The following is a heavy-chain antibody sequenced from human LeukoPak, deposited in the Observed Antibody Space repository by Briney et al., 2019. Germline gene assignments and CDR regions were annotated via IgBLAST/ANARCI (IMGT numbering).Heavy chain of an antibody. CDR1: GYTFFGYY. D-gene: IGHD6-6*01. V-gene: IGHV1-18*04. J-gene: IGHJ4*02. Sequence: ASVKVSCKASGYTFFGYYIHWVRQAPGQGLEWMGWISTYNGYTYYAQNLQGRVTMTTDSSTSTAYMEVRSLRSDDTAVYYCARYVAARRYFDYWGRGTPVTVSS. CDR3: ARYVAARRYFDY. CDR2: ISTYNGYT.